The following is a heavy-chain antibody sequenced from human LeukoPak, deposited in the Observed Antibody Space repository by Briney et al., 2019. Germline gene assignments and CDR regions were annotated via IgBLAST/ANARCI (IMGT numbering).Heavy chain of an antibody. CDR1: GGSFSGYY. CDR2: INHSGST. V-gene: IGHV4-34*01. J-gene: IGHJ4*02. D-gene: IGHD5-24*01. CDR3: ARGRDGYNFLNRGEYYYFDY. Sequence: SETLSLTCAVYGGSFSGYYWSWIRQPPGKGLEWIGEINHSGSTNYNPSLKSRVTISVDTSKNQFSLKLNSVTAADTAVYYCARGRDGYNFLNRGEYYYFDYWGQGTLVTVSS.